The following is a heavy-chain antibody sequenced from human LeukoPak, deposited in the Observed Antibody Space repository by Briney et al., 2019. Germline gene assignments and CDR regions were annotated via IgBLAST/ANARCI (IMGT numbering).Heavy chain of an antibody. CDR3: AKDLGSGYSNY. V-gene: IGHV3-9*01. CDR1: GFTFDDYA. J-gene: IGHJ4*02. CDR2: ISWNSGSI. Sequence: PGGSLRLSCAASGFTFDDYAMHWVRQAPGKGLEWVSGISWNSGSIGYADSVKGRFTISRDNSKNTLYLQMNSLRAEDTAVYYCAKDLGSGYSNYWGQGTLVTVSS. D-gene: IGHD3-22*01.